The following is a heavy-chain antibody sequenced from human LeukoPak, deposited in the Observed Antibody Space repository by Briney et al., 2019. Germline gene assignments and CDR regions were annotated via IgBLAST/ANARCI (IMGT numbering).Heavy chain of an antibody. Sequence: SVKVSCKASGGTFSSYAISWVRQAPGQGLEWMGGIIPIFGTANYAQKFQGRVTITADESTSTAYMELSSLRSEDTAVYYCARDLGAAAGPGWFDPWGQGTLVTVSS. CDR1: GGTFSSYA. CDR2: IIPIFGTA. J-gene: IGHJ5*02. V-gene: IGHV1-69*01. CDR3: ARDLGAAAGPGWFDP. D-gene: IGHD6-13*01.